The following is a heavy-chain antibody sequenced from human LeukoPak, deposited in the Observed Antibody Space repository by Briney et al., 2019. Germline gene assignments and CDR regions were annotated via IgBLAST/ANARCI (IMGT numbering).Heavy chain of an antibody. CDR2: ISSSGSTI. V-gene: IGHV3-11*01. J-gene: IGHJ1*01. CDR1: GFTFSDYY. D-gene: IGHD6-19*01. Sequence: NSGGSLRLSCAASGFTFSDYYMSWIRQAPGKGLEWVSYISSSGSTIYYADSVKGRFTISRDNAKNSLYLQMNSPRAEDTAVYYCARGGQWLVRGYFQHWGQGTLVTVSS. CDR3: ARGGQWLVRGYFQH.